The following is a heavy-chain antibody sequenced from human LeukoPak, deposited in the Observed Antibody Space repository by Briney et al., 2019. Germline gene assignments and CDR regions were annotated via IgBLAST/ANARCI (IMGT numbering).Heavy chain of an antibody. V-gene: IGHV1-18*01. D-gene: IGHD2-15*01. CDR2: ISAYNGNT. J-gene: IGHJ4*02. Sequence: ASVKVSFQGSGYTFTRFGISWVRPAPGQGLGWMGWISAYNGNTNYAQKLQGRVTMTTDTSTSTAYMELRSLRSDDTAVYYCAREGYCSGGSCRLLDYWGQGTLVTVSS. CDR1: GYTFTRFG. CDR3: AREGYCSGGSCRLLDY.